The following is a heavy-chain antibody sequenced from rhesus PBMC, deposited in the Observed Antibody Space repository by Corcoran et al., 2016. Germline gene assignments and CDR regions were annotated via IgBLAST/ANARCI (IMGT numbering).Heavy chain of an antibody. Sequence: QVQLQESGPGLVKPSETLSLTCAVSGGSVSSSNWWSWIRQPPGKGLEWIGYISGSSGSTYDNPSLKSRVTISTDTSKNQFSLKLSSVTAADTAVYYCARAGLLREDFDYWGQGVLVTVSS. CDR1: GGSVSSSNW. D-gene: IGHD3-22*01. J-gene: IGHJ4*01. CDR2: ISGSSGST. CDR3: ARAGLLREDFDY. V-gene: IGHV4-65*01.